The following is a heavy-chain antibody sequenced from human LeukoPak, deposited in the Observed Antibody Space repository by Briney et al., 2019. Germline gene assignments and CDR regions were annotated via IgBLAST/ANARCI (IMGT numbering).Heavy chain of an antibody. J-gene: IGHJ1*01. D-gene: IGHD3-22*01. CDR3: ASYDSSGYYLEYFQH. V-gene: IGHV1-69*05. Sequence: SVKVSCKASGGTFSSYAISWVRQAPGQGLEWMGGIIPIFGTANYAQKFQGRVTITTDESTSTAYMELSSLRSEDTAVYYCASYDSSGYYLEYFQHWGQGALVTVSS. CDR2: IIPIFGTA. CDR1: GGTFSSYA.